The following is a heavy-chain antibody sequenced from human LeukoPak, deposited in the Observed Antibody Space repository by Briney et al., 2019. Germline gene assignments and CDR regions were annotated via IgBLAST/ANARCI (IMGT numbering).Heavy chain of an antibody. D-gene: IGHD6-13*01. V-gene: IGHV1-46*01. CDR3: ARDALPRVYSSSWYDY. CDR1: GYTFTSYY. CDR2: INPSGGST. J-gene: IGHJ4*02. Sequence: VASVKVSRKASGYTFTSYYMHWVRQAPGQGLEWMGIINPSGGSTSYAQKFQGRATMTRDMSTSTVYMELSSLRSEDTAVYYCARDALPRVYSSSWYDYWGQGTLVTVSS.